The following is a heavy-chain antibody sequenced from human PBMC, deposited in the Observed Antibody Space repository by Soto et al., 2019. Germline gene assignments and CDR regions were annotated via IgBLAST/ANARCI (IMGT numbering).Heavy chain of an antibody. V-gene: IGHV4-31*03. CDR2: IYYSGST. CDR1: GGSISSGGYY. Sequence: PSETLSLTCTVSGGSISSGGYYWSWIRQHPGKGLEWIGYIYYSGSTYYNPSLKSRVTISVDTSKNQFSQKLSSVPAADTAVYYCARDGPYDSLTGYHRGGMDVWGQGTTVTVSS. D-gene: IGHD3-9*01. CDR3: ARDGPYDSLTGYHRGGMDV. J-gene: IGHJ6*02.